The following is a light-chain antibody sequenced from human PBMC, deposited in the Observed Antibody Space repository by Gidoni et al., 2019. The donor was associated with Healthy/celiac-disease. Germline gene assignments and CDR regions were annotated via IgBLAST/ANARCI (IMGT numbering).Light chain of an antibody. J-gene: IGLJ2*01. CDR2: DVS. Sequence: SALPPPASVSGSPGQSITISCTGTSGDVGTYNYVSWYRQDPGKAPKLMIDDVSNRPSGVSNRFSGSKSGNTASLTISGLQAEDEADYYCSSYTSSSTLVFGGGTKLTVL. V-gene: IGLV2-14*01. CDR3: SSYTSSSTLV. CDR1: SGDVGTYNY.